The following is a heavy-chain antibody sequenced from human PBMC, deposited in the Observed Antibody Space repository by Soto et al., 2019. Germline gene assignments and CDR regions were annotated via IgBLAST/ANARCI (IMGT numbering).Heavy chain of an antibody. CDR2: ISSSSSYI. CDR1: GFTFSSYS. CDR3: ARETGRAAYDFWSGFVNGMDV. D-gene: IGHD3-3*01. V-gene: IGHV3-21*01. J-gene: IGHJ6*02. Sequence: PGGSLRLSCAASGFTFSSYSMNWVRQAPGKGLEWVSSISSSSSYIYYADSVKGRFTISRDNAENSLYLQMNSLRAEDTAVYYCARETGRAAYDFWSGFVNGMDVWGQGTTVTVSS.